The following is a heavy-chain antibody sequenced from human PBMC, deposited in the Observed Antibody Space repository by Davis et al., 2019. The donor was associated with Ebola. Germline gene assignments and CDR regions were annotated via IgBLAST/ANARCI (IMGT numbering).Heavy chain of an antibody. CDR2: IYYTGSA. CDR3: ASPHQIRGQDCFDS. J-gene: IGHJ4*02. CDR1: GVSISRHY. D-gene: IGHD2-2*01. V-gene: IGHV4-59*11. Sequence: PSETLSLTCTVSGVSISRHYWSWIRQPPGKRLEWIGSIYYTGSAYYNSSLASRATISVDTSKKQFSLKLTSVTAADTAVYYCASPHQIRGQDCFDSWGQGSLVTVSS.